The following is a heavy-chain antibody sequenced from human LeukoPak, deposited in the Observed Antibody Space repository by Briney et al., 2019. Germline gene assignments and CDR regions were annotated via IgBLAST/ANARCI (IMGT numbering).Heavy chain of an antibody. CDR3: ARSLRRHNWFDP. CDR2: MNSNSGNT. J-gene: IGHJ5*02. CDR1: GYTFTSYD. V-gene: IGHV1-8*01. D-gene: IGHD1-14*01. Sequence: ASVKVSCKASGYTFTSYDIYWVRQATGQGLEWMGWMNSNSGNTGYAQKSQGRATMTRNTSTSTAYMELSSLRSEDTAVYYCARSLRRHNWFDPWGQGTLVTVSS.